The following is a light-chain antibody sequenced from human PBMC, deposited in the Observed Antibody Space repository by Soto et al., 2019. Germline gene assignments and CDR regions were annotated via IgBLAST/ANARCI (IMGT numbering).Light chain of an antibody. V-gene: IGLV2-11*01. CDR3: CSYVGSYV. CDR1: SSDVGGYNY. Sequence: ALTQPRSVSGSPGQSVTVSCTGTSSDVGGYNYVSWYQQHPGKAPKLMIYDVSKRPSGVPDRFSGSKSGNTASLTISGLQAEDEADYYCCSYVGSYVFGTGTKLTVL. CDR2: DVS. J-gene: IGLJ1*01.